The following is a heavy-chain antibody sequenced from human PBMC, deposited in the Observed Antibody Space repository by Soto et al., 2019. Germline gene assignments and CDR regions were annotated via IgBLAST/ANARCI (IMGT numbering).Heavy chain of an antibody. CDR1: GGSISSGGYY. CDR3: ARDRVDYYDSSSYPSHFDY. Sequence: SETLSLTCTVSGGSISSGGYYWSWIRQHPGKGLEWIGYIYYSGSTYYNPSLKSRVTISVDTSKNQFSLKLSSVTAADTAVYYCARDRVDYYDSSSYPSHFDYWGQGTLVTVSS. J-gene: IGHJ4*02. CDR2: IYYSGST. D-gene: IGHD3-22*01. V-gene: IGHV4-31*03.